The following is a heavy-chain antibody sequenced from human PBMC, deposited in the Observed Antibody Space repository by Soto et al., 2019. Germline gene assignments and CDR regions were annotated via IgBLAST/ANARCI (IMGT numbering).Heavy chain of an antibody. V-gene: IGHV4-4*07. CDR2: VYHTGYT. Sequence: TSETLSLTCTVSGGSISGYYWSWIRQPAGRGLEWIRRVYHTGYTNYNPSLRGRVTMSLDTSKNQISLKLTSVTAADTAVYYCAKDPLEGGWAARPGSWFDPWGLGTLVTVSS. J-gene: IGHJ5*02. CDR3: AKDPLEGGWAARPGSWFDP. D-gene: IGHD6-6*01. CDR1: GGSISGYY.